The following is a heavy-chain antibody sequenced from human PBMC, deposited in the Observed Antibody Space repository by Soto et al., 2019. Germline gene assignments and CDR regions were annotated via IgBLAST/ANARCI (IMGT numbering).Heavy chain of an antibody. Sequence: GGSLRLSCAASGFTFSSYWMSWVRQAPGKGLEWVANIKQDGSEKYYVDSVKGRFTISRDNAKNSLYLQMNSLRAEDTAVYYCARGVLRYFDWLDPYYFDYWGQGTLVTVSS. J-gene: IGHJ4*02. D-gene: IGHD3-9*01. CDR3: ARGVLRYFDWLDPYYFDY. CDR1: GFTFSSYW. CDR2: IKQDGSEK. V-gene: IGHV3-7*03.